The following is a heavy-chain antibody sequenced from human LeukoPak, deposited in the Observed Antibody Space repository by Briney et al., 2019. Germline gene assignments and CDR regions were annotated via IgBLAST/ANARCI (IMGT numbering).Heavy chain of an antibody. CDR1: GGTFSSYA. CDR2: IIPIFGTA. CDR3: ATLRYNWNDERFDY. J-gene: IGHJ4*02. D-gene: IGHD1-20*01. Sequence: GASVKVSCKASGGTFSSYAISWVRQAPGQGLEWMGGIIPIFGTANYAQKFQGRVTITADESTSTAYMELSSLRSEDTAVYYCATLRYNWNDERFDYWGQGTLVTVSS. V-gene: IGHV1-69*13.